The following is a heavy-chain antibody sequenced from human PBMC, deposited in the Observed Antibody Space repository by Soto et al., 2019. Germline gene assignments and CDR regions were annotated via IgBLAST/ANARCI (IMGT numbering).Heavy chain of an antibody. Sequence: VQLVESGGGVVQPGRSLRLSCAASGFTFSSYGMHWVRQAPGKGLEWVAVISYDGSNKYYADSVKGRFTISRDNSKNTLYLQMNSLRAEDTAVYYCAKIGVVVAANAFDIWGQGTMVTVSS. D-gene: IGHD2-15*01. CDR3: AKIGVVVAANAFDI. CDR1: GFTFSSYG. J-gene: IGHJ3*02. V-gene: IGHV3-30*18. CDR2: ISYDGSNK.